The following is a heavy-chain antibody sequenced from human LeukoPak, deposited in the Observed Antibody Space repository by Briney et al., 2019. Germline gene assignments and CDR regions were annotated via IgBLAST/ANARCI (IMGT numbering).Heavy chain of an antibody. Sequence: SETLSLTCTVSGGSISSYYWSWIRQPPGKGLEWIGYIYYSGSTNYNPSLKSRVTISVDTSKNQFSLKLSSVTAADTAVYYCAREGIVAVGTDWFDPWGQGTLVTVSS. CDR2: IYYSGST. V-gene: IGHV4-59*01. D-gene: IGHD6-13*01. CDR3: AREGIVAVGTDWFDP. J-gene: IGHJ5*02. CDR1: GGSISSYY.